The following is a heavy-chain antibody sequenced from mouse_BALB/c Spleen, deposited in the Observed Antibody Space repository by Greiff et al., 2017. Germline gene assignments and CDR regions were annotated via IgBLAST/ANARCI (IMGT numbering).Heavy chain of an antibody. D-gene: IGHD1-1*01. CDR2: ISSGGSYT. V-gene: IGHV5-6-4*01. J-gene: IGHJ4*01. Sequence: EVHLVESGGGLVKPGGSLKLSCAASGFTFSSYTMSWVRQTPEKRLEWVATISSGGSYTYYPDSVKGRFTISRDNAKNTLYLQMSSLKSEDTAMYYCTRTVYAMDYWGQGTSVTVSS. CDR1: GFTFSSYT. CDR3: TRTVYAMDY.